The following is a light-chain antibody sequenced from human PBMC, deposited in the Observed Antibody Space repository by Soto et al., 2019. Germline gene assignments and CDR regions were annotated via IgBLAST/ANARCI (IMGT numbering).Light chain of an antibody. CDR2: DAS. CDR3: QQRNTWPIT. V-gene: IGKV3-11*01. Sequence: EIVLTHSPATLSLSPGEIATLSCRASHSVDFFLASYQQKPGQPPRLLMYDASNRATGTPARFSGSGSGTDFTLTISSLEAEDFGIYYCQQRNTWPITFGQGTRLEIK. CDR1: HSVDFF. J-gene: IGKJ5*01.